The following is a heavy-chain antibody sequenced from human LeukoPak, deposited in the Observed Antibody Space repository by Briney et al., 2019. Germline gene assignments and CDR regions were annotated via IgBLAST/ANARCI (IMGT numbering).Heavy chain of an antibody. V-gene: IGHV3-30*18. J-gene: IGHJ6*02. Sequence: GRSLRLSCAASGFTFSSYGMHWVRQAPGKELDWVAVISYDGRNKYYADAVKGRFTISRNNSKNTLYLQMKRLRAEDTAVYYCAKDLASYYYDSSGYYYYGMDVWGQGTTVTVSS. CDR2: ISYDGRNK. CDR3: AKDLASYYYDSSGYYYYGMDV. CDR1: GFTFSSYG. D-gene: IGHD3-22*01.